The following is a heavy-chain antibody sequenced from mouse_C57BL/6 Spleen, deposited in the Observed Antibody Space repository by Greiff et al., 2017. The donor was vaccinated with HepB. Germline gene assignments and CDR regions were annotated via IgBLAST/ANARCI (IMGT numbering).Heavy chain of an antibody. D-gene: IGHD2-5*01. Sequence: VKQSCKASGYTFTRYWMHWVKQRPGHGLEWIGEIDPSDSYTNYNQKFKGKSTLTVDKSSSTAYMQLSSLTSEDSAVYYCAIVTSYYAMDYWGQGTSVTVSS. J-gene: IGHJ4*01. CDR1: GYTFTRYW. CDR3: AIVTSYYAMDY. CDR2: IDPSDSYT. V-gene: IGHV1-69*01.